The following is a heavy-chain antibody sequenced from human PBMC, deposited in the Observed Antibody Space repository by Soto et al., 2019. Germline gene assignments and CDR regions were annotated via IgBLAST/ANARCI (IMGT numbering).Heavy chain of an antibody. Sequence: PGGSLRLSCAASGFIFSDHHMDWVRQPPGKGLEWVGRARNGAHSYTTAYAASVKGRFAISRDDSKNSLSLQMNSLKTEDTAVYFCARLMGTSLDLWGPGTLVTVSS. CDR1: GFIFSDHH. D-gene: IGHD2-8*01. CDR2: ARNGAHSYTT. J-gene: IGHJ4*02. V-gene: IGHV3-72*01. CDR3: ARLMGTSLDL.